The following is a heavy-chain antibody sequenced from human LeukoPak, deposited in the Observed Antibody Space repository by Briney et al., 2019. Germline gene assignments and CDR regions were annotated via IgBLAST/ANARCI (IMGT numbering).Heavy chain of an antibody. Sequence: SETLSLTCTVSGGSISSYYWSWIRQPPGKGLEWIGYIYYSGSTYYNPSLKSRVTISVDTSKNQFSLKLSSVTAADTAIYYCARHVSAYSSGLLYYMDVWGKGTTVTVSS. D-gene: IGHD6-19*01. CDR3: ARHVSAYSSGLLYYMDV. CDR1: GGSISSYY. V-gene: IGHV4-59*04. J-gene: IGHJ6*03. CDR2: IYYSGST.